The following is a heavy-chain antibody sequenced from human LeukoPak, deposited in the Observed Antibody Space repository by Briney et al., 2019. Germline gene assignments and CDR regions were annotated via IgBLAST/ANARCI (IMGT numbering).Heavy chain of an antibody. V-gene: IGHV4-59*01. CDR2: IYHSGST. CDR1: GGSFSGYY. J-gene: IGHJ5*02. CDR3: ARDPEGWFDP. Sequence: SETLSLTCAVYGGSFSGYYWSWIRQPPGKGLEWIGNIYHSGSTNYNPSLKSRVTISVDTSKNQFSLKLNSVTAADTAVYYCARDPEGWFDPWGQGTLVTVSS.